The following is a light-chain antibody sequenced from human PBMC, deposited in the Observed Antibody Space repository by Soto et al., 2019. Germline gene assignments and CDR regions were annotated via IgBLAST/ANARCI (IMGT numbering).Light chain of an antibody. J-gene: IGKJ2*01. CDR2: GAS. V-gene: IGKV3D-15*01. CDR1: QSVSSD. Sequence: ENVMSQSPDTLSVSPGDRAALSCRTSQSVSSDLAWYQQKPGQAPRLLIYGASTRATGIPARFSGSGSGTEFTLTISSLQSEDFAVYYCHHYSSWPPYTFGQGTKVDIK. CDR3: HHYSSWPPYT.